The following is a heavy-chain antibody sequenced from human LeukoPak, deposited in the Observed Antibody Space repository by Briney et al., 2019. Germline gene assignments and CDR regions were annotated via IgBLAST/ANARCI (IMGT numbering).Heavy chain of an antibody. CDR1: GFAVSGNF. V-gene: IGHV3-53*01. CDR2: IYSGGDT. Sequence: GGSLRLSCAASGFAVSGNFMNWVRQAPGKGLEWVSVIYSGGDTYYTDSVRGRFTNSRDDSRNTLFLQMNSLSVEDTAVYYCARSLPYFYDNKPGAFHIWGQGTMVTVSS. D-gene: IGHD3-16*01. CDR3: ARSLPYFYDNKPGAFHI. J-gene: IGHJ3*02.